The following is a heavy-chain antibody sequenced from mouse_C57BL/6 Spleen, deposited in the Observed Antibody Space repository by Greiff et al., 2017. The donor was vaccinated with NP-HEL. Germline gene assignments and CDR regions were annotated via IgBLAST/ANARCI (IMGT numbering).Heavy chain of an antibody. Sequence: QVQLQQPGAELVRPGSSVKLSCKASGYTFTSYWMHWVKQRPIQGLEWIGNIDPSDSEPHYNQKFKDKATLTVDKSSSTAYMQLSSLTSEDSAVYYCARGGSTTLARAMDYWGQGTSVTVSS. CDR3: ARGGSTTLARAMDY. CDR1: GYTFTSYW. D-gene: IGHD1-1*01. CDR2: IDPSDSEP. J-gene: IGHJ4*01. V-gene: IGHV1-52*01.